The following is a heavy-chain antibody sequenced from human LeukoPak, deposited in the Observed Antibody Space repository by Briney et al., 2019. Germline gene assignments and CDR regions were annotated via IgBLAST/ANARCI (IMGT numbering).Heavy chain of an antibody. CDR2: IYRGGST. V-gene: IGHV3-66*02. CDR1: GFTVSSNY. J-gene: IGHJ6*03. D-gene: IGHD3-3*01. Sequence: GGSLRLSCAASGFTVSSNYMSWVRQAAGEGREWVLAIYRGGSTYYADSVKGRFTISRDNSKNTLYLQMNSLRAEDTAVYYCAGSGYSHYYYYYMDVWGKGTTVTVSS. CDR3: AGSGYSHYYYYYMDV.